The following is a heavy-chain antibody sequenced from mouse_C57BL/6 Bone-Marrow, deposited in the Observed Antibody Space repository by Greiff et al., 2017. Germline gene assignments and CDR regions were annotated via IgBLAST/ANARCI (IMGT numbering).Heavy chain of an antibody. J-gene: IGHJ4*01. Sequence: QVQLQQSGAELARPGASVKLSCKASGYTFTSYGISWVKQRTGQGLEWIGEIYPRSGNTYYNEKFKGKATLTADKSSSTAYMELRSLTSEDSAVYFWARYFITTVVAPYYAMDYWGQGTSVTVSS. CDR1: GYTFTSYG. CDR2: IYPRSGNT. D-gene: IGHD1-1*01. V-gene: IGHV1-81*01. CDR3: ARYFITTVVAPYYAMDY.